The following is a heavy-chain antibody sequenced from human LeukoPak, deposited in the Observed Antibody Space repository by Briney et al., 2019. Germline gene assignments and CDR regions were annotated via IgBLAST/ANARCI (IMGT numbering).Heavy chain of an antibody. D-gene: IGHD2-2*01. CDR3: ASLAQYCSSTSCYGAFDI. J-gene: IGHJ3*02. V-gene: IGHV1-69*13. Sequence: SVKVSCKASGGTFSSYAISWVRQAPGQGLEWMGGIIPIFDTANYAQKFQGRVTITADESTSTAYMELSSLRSEDTAVYYCASLAQYCSSTSCYGAFDIWGQGTMVTVSS. CDR2: IIPIFDTA. CDR1: GGTFSSYA.